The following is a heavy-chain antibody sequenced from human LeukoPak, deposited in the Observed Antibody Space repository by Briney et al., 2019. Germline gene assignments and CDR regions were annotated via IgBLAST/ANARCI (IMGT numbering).Heavy chain of an antibody. Sequence: GASVKVSCKASGYTFTSYDINWVRQATGQGLEWMGWMNPNSGNTGYAQKFQGRVTMTRNTSISTAYMELSSLRSEDTAVYYCARGIYYGSGSRRTGAFDIWGQGTKVTVSS. D-gene: IGHD3-10*01. CDR2: MNPNSGNT. V-gene: IGHV1-8*01. J-gene: IGHJ3*02. CDR1: GYTFTSYD. CDR3: ARGIYYGSGSRRTGAFDI.